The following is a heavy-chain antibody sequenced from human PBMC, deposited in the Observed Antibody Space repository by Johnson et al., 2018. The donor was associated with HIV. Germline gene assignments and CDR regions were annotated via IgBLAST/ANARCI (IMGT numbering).Heavy chain of an antibody. V-gene: IGHV3-15*01. J-gene: IGHJ3*02. CDR1: GFTFRKSW. CDR2: FKSRTDRLIT. Sequence: VQLVESGGGLVKPGPSIRLSCSTSGFTFRKSWMTLVRHAPRTGLACVGRFKSRTDRLITGYAAPVKDRFSIARDDQTNILYLKMDSLKTEDTAVYYCTAYFADEKGPAFDSWGQGAMVTVSS. D-gene: IGHD2/OR15-2a*01. CDR3: TAYFADEKGPAFDS.